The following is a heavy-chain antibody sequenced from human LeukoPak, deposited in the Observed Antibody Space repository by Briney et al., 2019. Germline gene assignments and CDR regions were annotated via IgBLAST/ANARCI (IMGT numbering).Heavy chain of an antibody. J-gene: IGHJ5*02. CDR1: GGSISSGGYS. Sequence: SQTLSLTCAVSGGSISSGGYSWSWIRQPPGKGLEWIGYIYHSGSTYYNPSLKSRVTISVDRSKNQFSLKLSSVTAADTAVYYCARGGRSSSSWFDPWGQGTLVTVSS. CDR3: ARGGRSSSSWFDP. D-gene: IGHD6-6*01. CDR2: IYHSGST. V-gene: IGHV4-30-2*01.